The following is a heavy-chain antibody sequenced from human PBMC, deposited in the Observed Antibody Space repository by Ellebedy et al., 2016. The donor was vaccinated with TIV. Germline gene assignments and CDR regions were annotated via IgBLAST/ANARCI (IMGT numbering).Heavy chain of an antibody. J-gene: IGHJ4*02. Sequence: SETLSLXCTVSGGSISSYYWSWIRQPPGKGLEWIGYIYYSGSTNYNPSLKSRVTISVDTSKNQFSLKLSSVTAADTAVYYCARRYFDWLWLDFWGQGTLVTVSS. CDR1: GGSISSYY. CDR2: IYYSGST. D-gene: IGHD3-9*01. V-gene: IGHV4-59*01. CDR3: ARRYFDWLWLDF.